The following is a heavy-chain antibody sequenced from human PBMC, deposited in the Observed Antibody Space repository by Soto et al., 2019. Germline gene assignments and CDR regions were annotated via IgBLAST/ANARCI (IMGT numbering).Heavy chain of an antibody. V-gene: IGHV3-33*01. D-gene: IGHD2-21*02. CDR2: IWYDGSNK. CDR1: GFTFSSYG. Sequence: LRLSCAASGFTFSSYGMHWVRQAPGKGLEWVAVIWYDGSNKYYADSVKGRFTISRDNSKNTLYLQMNSLRAEDTAVYYCARGLLAYCGGDCRPGDYWGQGTLVTVSS. CDR3: ARGLLAYCGGDCRPGDY. J-gene: IGHJ4*02.